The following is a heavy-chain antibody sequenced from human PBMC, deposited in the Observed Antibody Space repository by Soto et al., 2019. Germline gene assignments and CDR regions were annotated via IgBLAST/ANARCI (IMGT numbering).Heavy chain of an antibody. Sequence: SETLSLTCAVSGGSVSSGGYSWSWIRQPPGKGLEWIGYIYHSGSTYYNPSLKSRVTISVDRSKNQFSLKLGSVTAADTAVYYCARGGWVSRWDVSQIVDAFDSWGQGTLVXV. V-gene: IGHV4-30-2*01. D-gene: IGHD1-26*01. CDR2: IYHSGST. J-gene: IGHJ3*02. CDR3: ARGGWVSRWDVSQIVDAFDS. CDR1: GGSVSSGGYS.